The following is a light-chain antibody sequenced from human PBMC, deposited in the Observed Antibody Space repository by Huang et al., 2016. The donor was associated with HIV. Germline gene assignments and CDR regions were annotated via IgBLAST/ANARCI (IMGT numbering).Light chain of an antibody. J-gene: IGKJ1*01. V-gene: IGKV1-39*01. CDR1: QSISSH. Sequence: DIQMTQSPSSLSASIGDRVTITCRASQSISSHLNWYQQKPGKAPKLLIYGASKLQTGVPSRFSGSGSGTGFTLASSSLQPEDFATYYCQQSYDARTFGQGTKVEI. CDR3: QQSYDART. CDR2: GAS.